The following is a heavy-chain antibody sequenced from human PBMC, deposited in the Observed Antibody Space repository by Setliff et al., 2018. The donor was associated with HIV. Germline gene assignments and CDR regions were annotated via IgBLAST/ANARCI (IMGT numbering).Heavy chain of an antibody. CDR3: ARDGVVPAATDYYGLDV. CDR2: IYYSGST. CDR1: GDSVSSYY. V-gene: IGHV4-59*02. Sequence: SETLSLTCTVSGDSVSSYYCTWNRQPPGKGLEWIGDIYYSGSTYYNQSLKSRVTIAVDTSKNQFSLKLSSVTAADTAVYYCARDGVVPAATDYYGLDVWGQWTTVTVSS. J-gene: IGHJ6*02. D-gene: IGHD2-2*01.